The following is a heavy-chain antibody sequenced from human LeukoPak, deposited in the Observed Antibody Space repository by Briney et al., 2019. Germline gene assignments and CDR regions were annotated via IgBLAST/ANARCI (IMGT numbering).Heavy chain of an antibody. CDR2: FAPEEGER. Sequence: GASVKVSCKVSGLSLPQLSIHWVRQGPGKGPEWLGGFAPEEGERIYAQKFRGRVTMTEDTSTDTSYMELSSLTSEDTAVYYCAAAPMIIVGGVIVTHFYFDYWGQGTLVTVSS. D-gene: IGHD3-16*02. CDR1: GLSLPQLS. V-gene: IGHV1-24*01. CDR3: AAAPMIIVGGVIVTHFYFDY. J-gene: IGHJ4*02.